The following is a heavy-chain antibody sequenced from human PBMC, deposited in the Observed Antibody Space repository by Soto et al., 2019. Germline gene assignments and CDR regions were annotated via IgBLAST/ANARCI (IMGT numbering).Heavy chain of an antibody. CDR2: IIPIFGTA. CDR3: ARVRIAVAGTWDAFDI. V-gene: IGHV1-69*06. J-gene: IGHJ3*02. CDR1: GGTVSSYA. D-gene: IGHD6-19*01. Sequence: SVKVSCKASGGTVSSYAISWVRQAPGQGLEWMGGIIPIFGTANYAQKFQGRVTITADKSTSTAYMELSSLRSEDTAVYYCARVRIAVAGTWDAFDIWGQGTMVTVSS.